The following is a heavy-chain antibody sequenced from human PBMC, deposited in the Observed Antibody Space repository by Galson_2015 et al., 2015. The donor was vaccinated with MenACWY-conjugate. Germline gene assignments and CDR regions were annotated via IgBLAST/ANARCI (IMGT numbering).Heavy chain of an antibody. Sequence: QSGAEVIKSGESLQISCQGSGYSFTTYWIAWVRQMPGRGLEWVGLISPGDSNTRYSPSFQGQVTISADKSISTAYLQWSSLKASDTAMYYCARHPPGGRGLDVWGQGTTVTVSS. CDR2: ISPGDSNT. CDR3: ARHPPGGRGLDV. V-gene: IGHV5-51*01. D-gene: IGHD1-26*01. J-gene: IGHJ6*02. CDR1: GYSFTTYW.